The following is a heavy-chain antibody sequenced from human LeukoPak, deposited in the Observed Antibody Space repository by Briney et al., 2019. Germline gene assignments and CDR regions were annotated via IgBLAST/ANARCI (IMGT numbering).Heavy chain of an antibody. Sequence: PSETLSLTCTVSGGSISSYYWSWIRQPPGKGLEWIGYIYYSGSTNYNPSLKSRVTISVDTSKNQFSLKLSSVTAADTAVYYCARAGASSSWTRVFDYWGQGTLVTVSS. V-gene: IGHV4-59*01. CDR3: ARAGASSSWTRVFDY. J-gene: IGHJ4*02. D-gene: IGHD6-13*01. CDR2: IYYSGST. CDR1: GGSISSYY.